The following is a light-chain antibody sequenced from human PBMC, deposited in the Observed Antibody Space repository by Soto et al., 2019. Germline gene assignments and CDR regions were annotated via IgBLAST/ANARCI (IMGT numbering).Light chain of an antibody. Sequence: QSVLTQPPSVSGAPGQRVTLACTGNSSNLGAGYDVHWYQQLPGAAPKLVIFGNRNRPSGVPERFSGSKSGTSASLAITGLQAEDEDHYYCQAYDYSLAAKVFGGGTMLTV. CDR3: QAYDYSLAAKV. J-gene: IGLJ3*02. CDR2: GNR. V-gene: IGLV1-40*01. CDR1: SSNLGAGYD.